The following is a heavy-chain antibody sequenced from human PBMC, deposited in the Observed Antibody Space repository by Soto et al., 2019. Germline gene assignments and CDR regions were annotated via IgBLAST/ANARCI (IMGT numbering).Heavy chain of an antibody. Sequence: RGALKISGKGCGYSVSTSRSLSVRQLPGKGLEWMGIIYPGDSDTRYSPSFQGQVTISTDKSTSTAYLRWSSLKASDTAMYYCARTFLHSITDAFNIWGQGTMVTVSS. J-gene: IGHJ3*02. D-gene: IGHD2-21*01. CDR2: IYPGDSDT. V-gene: IGHV5-51*01. CDR3: ARTFLHSITDAFNI. CDR1: GYSVSTSR.